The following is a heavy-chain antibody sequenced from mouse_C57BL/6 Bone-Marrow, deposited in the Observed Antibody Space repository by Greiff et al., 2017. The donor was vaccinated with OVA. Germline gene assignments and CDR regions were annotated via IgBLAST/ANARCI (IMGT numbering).Heavy chain of an antibody. D-gene: IGHD2-12*01. J-gene: IGHJ3*01. Sequence: EVQRVESGGGLVQPGGSLSLSCAASGFTFTDYYMSWVRQPPGKALEWLGFIRNKANGYTTEYSASVKGRFTISRDNSQSILYLHMNALRAEDIATYYCARSRSYYRAWFAYWGQGTLVTVSA. CDR1: GFTFTDYY. CDR2: IRNKANGYTT. V-gene: IGHV7-3*01. CDR3: ARSRSYYRAWFAY.